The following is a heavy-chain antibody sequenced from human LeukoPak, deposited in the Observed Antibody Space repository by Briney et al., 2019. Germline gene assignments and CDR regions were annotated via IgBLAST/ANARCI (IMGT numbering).Heavy chain of an antibody. J-gene: IGHJ3*02. Sequence: PGRSLRLSCAASGFRFDEYGMHWVRQAPEKGLEWVSGISWNSGFIGYADSVKGRFTISRDNAKNSLYLQMNSLRAEDMALYYCAKDTSSSHDAFDIWGQGTMVTVSS. V-gene: IGHV3-9*03. CDR1: GFRFDEYG. CDR3: AKDTSSSHDAFDI. CDR2: ISWNSGFI. D-gene: IGHD6-6*01.